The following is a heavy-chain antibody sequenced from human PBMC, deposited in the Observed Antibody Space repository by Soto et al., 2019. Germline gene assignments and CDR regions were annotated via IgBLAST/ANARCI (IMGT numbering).Heavy chain of an antibody. V-gene: IGHV3-33*01. CDR3: ARDFNGFDI. CDR2: IWYDASNK. J-gene: IGHJ3*02. Sequence: GESLKISCVASGFSFSTYGMNWVRQAPGKGLEWVAVIWYDASNKYYADSVNGRFTISRDNPKNTVYLQMNSLRDEDTAVYYCARDFNGFDIWGQGTMVTVSS. CDR1: GFSFSTYG.